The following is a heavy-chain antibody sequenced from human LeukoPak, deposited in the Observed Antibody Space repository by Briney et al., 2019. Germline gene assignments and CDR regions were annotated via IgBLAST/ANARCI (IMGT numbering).Heavy chain of an antibody. CDR1: GYTFTSYG. V-gene: IGHV1-18*01. J-gene: IGHJ4*02. Sequence: ASVKVSCKASGYTFTSYGISWVRQAPGQGLEWMGWISVYNGNTNYAQKFQGRVTMNTDTMTTDTSTSTAYMELRSLRSDDTAVYYCAREAASLYYYDSSGYSPFDYWGQGTLVTVSS. CDR3: AREAASLYYYDSSGYSPFDY. CDR2: ISVYNGNT. D-gene: IGHD3-22*01.